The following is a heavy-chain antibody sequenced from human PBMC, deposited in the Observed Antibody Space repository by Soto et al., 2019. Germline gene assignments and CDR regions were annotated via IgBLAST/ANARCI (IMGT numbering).Heavy chain of an antibody. CDR2: INDSGST. Sequence: QVQLQQWGAGLLKPSETLSLTCAVYGGAFSGYYWNWIRQPPGKGLEWIGEINDSGSTNYNPPLKSRVTISVDTSKNQFSLSLTSVTAADTAVYYCARCGDYVGGWYFDLWGRGTLVTVSS. CDR3: ARCGDYVGGWYFDL. D-gene: IGHD4-17*01. J-gene: IGHJ2*01. V-gene: IGHV4-34*01. CDR1: GGAFSGYY.